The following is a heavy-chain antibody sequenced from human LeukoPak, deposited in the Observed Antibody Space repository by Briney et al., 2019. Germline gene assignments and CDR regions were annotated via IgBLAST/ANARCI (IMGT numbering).Heavy chain of an antibody. CDR1: GGSIITSDYY. Sequence: SETLSLTCTVSGGSIITSDYYWGWVRQPPGKGLEWLGSIYYSGITYYNPSLKSRVTISVDTSKNQFSLKLSSVTAADTAVYYCARDPLAAPAASYFDWWGQGTLVTVSS. D-gene: IGHD2-2*01. CDR2: IYYSGIT. J-gene: IGHJ4*02. V-gene: IGHV4-39*07. CDR3: ARDPLAAPAASYFDW.